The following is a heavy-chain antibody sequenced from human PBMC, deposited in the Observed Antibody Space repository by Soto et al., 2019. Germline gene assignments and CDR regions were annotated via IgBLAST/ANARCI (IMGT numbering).Heavy chain of an antibody. CDR1: GYTFTSYG. J-gene: IGHJ5*02. V-gene: IGHV1-18*01. CDR2: INAYNGNT. CDR3: ARVLPPFDP. Sequence: QVQLVQSGAEVKKPGASVKVSCKASGYTFTSYGISLVRQAPGQGLEWMGWINAYNGNTNYAQKLQGRVTMTTDPSTSTAYMKMRSLRSDDTAVYYCARVLPPFDPWGQGTLVTVSS.